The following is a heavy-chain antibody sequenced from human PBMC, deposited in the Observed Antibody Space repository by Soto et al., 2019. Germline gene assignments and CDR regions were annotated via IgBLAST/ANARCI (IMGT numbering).Heavy chain of an antibody. Sequence: NPSETLSLTCTVSGGSISSSPYYWGWVRQPPGKGLEYIASIFYSGSTYYNPPLKSRVTISVDTSKNQFSLKLSSVTAADTAVYYCARTAHCTSTSCYSGWFDPWGQGTLVTVSS. J-gene: IGHJ5*02. D-gene: IGHD2-2*01. CDR1: GGSISSSPYY. V-gene: IGHV4-39*01. CDR2: IFYSGST. CDR3: ARTAHCTSTSCYSGWFDP.